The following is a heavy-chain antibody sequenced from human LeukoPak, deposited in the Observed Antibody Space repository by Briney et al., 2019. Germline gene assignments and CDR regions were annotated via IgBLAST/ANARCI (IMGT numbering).Heavy chain of an antibody. CDR1: GFTFSSYA. CDR3: AKQRSEVVVAATNY. CDR2: ITGGGDTT. V-gene: IGHV3-23*01. D-gene: IGHD2-15*01. Sequence: GGSLRLSCAASGFTFSSYAMTWVRQAPGKGLEWVSSITGGGDTTYYADSVRGRFTISRDNSKNTLSVQMNSLRAEDTAVYYCAKQRSEVVVAATNYWGQGTLVTVSS. J-gene: IGHJ4*02.